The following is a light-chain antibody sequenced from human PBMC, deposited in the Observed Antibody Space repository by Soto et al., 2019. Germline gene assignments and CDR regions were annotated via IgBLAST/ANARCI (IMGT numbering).Light chain of an antibody. V-gene: IGKV1-5*01. CDR1: QSISGY. J-gene: IGKJ1*01. CDR2: DAS. CDR3: QHYKMYSPWT. Sequence: DIQMTQSPSTLSASVGDRFTITCLSSQSISGYLAWYQQKPGKAPKLLIYDASSLESGVPSRFSGSGSGTEFTLTISSLQPDDFATYYCQHYKMYSPWTFGQGTKVDIK.